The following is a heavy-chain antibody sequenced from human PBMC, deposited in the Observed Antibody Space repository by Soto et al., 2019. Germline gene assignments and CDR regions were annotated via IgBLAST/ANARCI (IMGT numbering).Heavy chain of an antibody. D-gene: IGHD3-16*01. CDR3: ARRWGTTFDY. J-gene: IGHJ4*02. CDR2: IYYSGST. Sequence: SETLSLTCTVSGGSISSSSYYWGWFRQPPGKGLEWIGNIYYSGSTYYNPSLKSRVTISVDKSKNQFSLKLSSVTAADTAVYYCARRWGTTFDYWGQGTLVTVSS. V-gene: IGHV4-39*07. CDR1: GGSISSSSYY.